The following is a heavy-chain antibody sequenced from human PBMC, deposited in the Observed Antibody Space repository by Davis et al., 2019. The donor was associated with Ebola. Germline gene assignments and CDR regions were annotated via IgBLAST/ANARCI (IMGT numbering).Heavy chain of an antibody. CDR1: GYTFTGYY. Sequence: ASVKVSCKASGYTFTGYYMHWVRQAPGQGLEWMGRINPNSGGTNYAQKFQGRVTMTREPSISTAYMELSRLRYDDTAVYYCASQHYDSSCPPRYGDYWGQGTLVTVSS. V-gene: IGHV1-2*06. CDR2: INPNSGGT. D-gene: IGHD3-22*01. CDR3: ASQHYDSSCPPRYGDY. J-gene: IGHJ4*02.